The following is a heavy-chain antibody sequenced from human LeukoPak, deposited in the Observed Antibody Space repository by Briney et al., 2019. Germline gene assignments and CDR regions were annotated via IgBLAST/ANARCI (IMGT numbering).Heavy chain of an antibody. D-gene: IGHD6-19*01. CDR2: IWYDGSNK. CDR1: GFTFSSYG. CDR3: AREYTSGWFDY. V-gene: IGHV3-33*01. Sequence: GGSLRLSCAASGFTFSSYGMHWVRQAPGKGLEWVAVIWYDGSNKYYADSVKGRFTISRDNSKNTLYLRMNSLRAEDTAVYYCAREYTSGWFDYWGQGTLVTVSS. J-gene: IGHJ4*02.